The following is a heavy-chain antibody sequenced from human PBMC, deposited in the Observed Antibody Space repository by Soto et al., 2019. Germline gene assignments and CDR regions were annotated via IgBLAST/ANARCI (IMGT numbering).Heavy chain of an antibody. D-gene: IGHD2-21*02. CDR3: ARCSVVTALDY. CDR1: GGSISSGGYY. V-gene: IGHV4-31*03. CDR2: IYYSGRT. J-gene: IGHJ4*02. Sequence: QVQLQESGPGLVKPSQTLSLTCTVSGGSISSGGYYWTWIRQHPGKGLEWIRYIYYSGRTYYNPSLKSRVTISVDTSKNQFALKLCSVTAADTAVYYCARCSVVTALDYWGQGTLVTVSS.